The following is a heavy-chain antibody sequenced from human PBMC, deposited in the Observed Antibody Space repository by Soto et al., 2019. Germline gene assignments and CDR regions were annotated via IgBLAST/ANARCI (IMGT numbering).Heavy chain of an antibody. CDR1: GGSFSGYY. J-gene: IGHJ4*02. V-gene: IGHV4-34*01. Sequence: SETLSLTCAVYGGSFSGYYWSWIRQPPGKGLEWIGEINHSGSTNYNPSLKSRVTISVDTSKNQFSLKLSPVTAADTAVYYCARVLAVAGPFDYWGQGTLVTVPQ. D-gene: IGHD6-19*01. CDR3: ARVLAVAGPFDY. CDR2: INHSGST.